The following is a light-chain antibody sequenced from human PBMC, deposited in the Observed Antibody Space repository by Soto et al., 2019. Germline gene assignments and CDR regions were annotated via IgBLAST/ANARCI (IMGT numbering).Light chain of an antibody. J-gene: IGKJ4*01. CDR1: QSISSNY. V-gene: IGKV3-20*01. CDR2: GAS. Sequence: EVVLTQSPGTLSLSPGERATLSCRASQSISSNYLAWFQHKTGQAPRLLIYGASTRATGIPERFSGSGSGTDFTLTINRLEPEDSAVFYCQQYGYPQLTFGGGTKVEIK. CDR3: QQYGYPQLT.